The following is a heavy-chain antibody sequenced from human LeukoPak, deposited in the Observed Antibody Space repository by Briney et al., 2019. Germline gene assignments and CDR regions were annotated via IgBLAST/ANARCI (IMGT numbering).Heavy chain of an antibody. CDR1: GFTFSSYG. CDR2: ISVSGGTT. D-gene: IGHD4-23*01. J-gene: IGHJ4*02. CDR3: AKVSFRATVVASFDS. Sequence: GGSLRLSCAASGFTFSSYGMSWVRQAPGKGLEWVSAISVSGGTTYYADSVKGRFTISRDNSKNTLYLQMNSLRAEDTAVYYCAKVSFRATVVASFDSWGQGTLVTVSS. V-gene: IGHV3-23*01.